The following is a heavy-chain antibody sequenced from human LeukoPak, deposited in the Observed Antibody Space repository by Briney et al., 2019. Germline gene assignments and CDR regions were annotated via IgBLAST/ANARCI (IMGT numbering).Heavy chain of an antibody. CDR2: MNSNSGNT. J-gene: IGHJ5*02. CDR3: ARLDYYDSSGQDNT. D-gene: IGHD3-22*01. V-gene: IGHV1-8*01. Sequence: ASVKVSCKASGYTFTSYDINWVRQATGQGLEWMGWMNSNSGNTGYAQKFQGRVTMTRNTSISTAYMELSSLRSEDTAVYYCARLDYYDSSGQDNTWGQGALVTVSS. CDR1: GYTFTSYD.